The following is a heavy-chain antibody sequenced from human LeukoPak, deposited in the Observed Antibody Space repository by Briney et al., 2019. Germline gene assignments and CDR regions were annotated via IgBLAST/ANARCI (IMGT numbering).Heavy chain of an antibody. CDR1: GGSISGYY. CDR3: ARVRLLFRNYYYMDV. J-gene: IGHJ6*03. D-gene: IGHD1-14*01. Sequence: PSETLSLTCAVYGGSISGYYWSWIRQTPGKGLEWIGEINHSGSTNYNPSLKSRVTISVDTSKNQFSLKLSSVTAADTAVYYCARVRLLFRNYYYMDVWGKGTTVTVSS. CDR2: INHSGST. V-gene: IGHV4-34*01.